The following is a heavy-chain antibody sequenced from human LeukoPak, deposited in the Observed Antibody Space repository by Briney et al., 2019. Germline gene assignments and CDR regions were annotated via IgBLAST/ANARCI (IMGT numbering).Heavy chain of an antibody. CDR1: GASLTIYY. Sequence: SETLSLTCSVSGASLTIYYWNWIRQPAGMGLEWIGRYASGTTAHNPSLKSQFTMSIDTSKNQISLKLTSVTAADTAVYYCATGDHSFDNWGQGILVTVTP. D-gene: IGHD7-27*01. V-gene: IGHV4-4*07. CDR3: ATGDHSFDN. J-gene: IGHJ4*02. CDR2: YASGTT.